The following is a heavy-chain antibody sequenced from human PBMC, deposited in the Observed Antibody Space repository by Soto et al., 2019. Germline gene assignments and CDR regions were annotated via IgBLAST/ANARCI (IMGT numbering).Heavy chain of an antibody. CDR3: ARVYYYDSSGYYYDGDYFDY. Sequence: GGSLRLSCAASGFTFSSYAMHWVRQAPGKGLEWVAVISYDGSNKYYADSVKGRFTISRDNSKNTLYLQMNSLRAEDTAVYYCARVYYYDSSGYYYDGDYFDYWGQGTLVTVSS. CDR2: ISYDGSNK. D-gene: IGHD3-22*01. CDR1: GFTFSSYA. V-gene: IGHV3-30-3*01. J-gene: IGHJ4*02.